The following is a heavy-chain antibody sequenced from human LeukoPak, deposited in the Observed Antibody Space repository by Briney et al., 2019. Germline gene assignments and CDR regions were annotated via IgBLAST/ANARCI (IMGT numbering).Heavy chain of an antibody. CDR1: GGSISSSSYY. D-gene: IGHD3-10*01. V-gene: IGHV4-39*07. CDR3: ARVVVRGILNLYYYMDV. Sequence: SETLSLTCTVSGGSISSSSYYWGWIRQPPGKGLEWIGSIYYSGSTYYNPSLKSRVTISVDTSKNQFSLKLSSVTAADTAVYYCARVVVRGILNLYYYMDVWGKGTTVTISS. CDR2: IYYSGST. J-gene: IGHJ6*03.